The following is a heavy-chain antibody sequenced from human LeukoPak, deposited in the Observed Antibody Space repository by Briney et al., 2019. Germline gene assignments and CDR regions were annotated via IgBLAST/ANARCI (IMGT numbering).Heavy chain of an antibody. V-gene: IGHV3-33*01. CDR2: IWYDGSNK. D-gene: IGHD3-3*01. CDR1: GFTFSSYG. Sequence: GRSLRLSCAASGFTFSSYGMHRVRQAPGKGLEWVAVIWYDGSNKYYADSVKGRFTISRDNSKNTLYLQMNSLRAEDTAVYYCARTNEYDFWSGYYTVWGAFDIWGQGTMVTVSS. J-gene: IGHJ3*02. CDR3: ARTNEYDFWSGYYTVWGAFDI.